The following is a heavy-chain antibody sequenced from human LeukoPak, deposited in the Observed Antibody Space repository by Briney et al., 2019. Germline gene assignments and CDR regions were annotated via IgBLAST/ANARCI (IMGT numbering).Heavy chain of an antibody. D-gene: IGHD3-10*01. CDR2: INPRGGST. J-gene: IGHJ4*02. CDR3: ATGSGSYYWSFDY. Sequence: ASVKVSCKASGYTFTTYYMHWMRQAPGQGPEWMGIINPRGGSTDYSQKFQGRITMTSDTSTTTAYMELSRLRSDDTAVYYCATGSGSYYWSFDYWGQGTLVTVSS. CDR1: GYTFTTYY. V-gene: IGHV1-46*01.